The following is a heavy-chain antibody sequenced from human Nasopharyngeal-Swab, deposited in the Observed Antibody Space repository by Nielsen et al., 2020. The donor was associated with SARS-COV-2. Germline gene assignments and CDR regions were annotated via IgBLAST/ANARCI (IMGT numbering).Heavy chain of an antibody. CDR3: ARDLGIRFLEWLPGFDP. CDR1: GGSISSYY. Sequence: SETLSLTCTVSGGSISSYYWSWIRQPPGKGLEWIGYIYYSGSTNYNPSLKSRVTISVDTSKNRFSLKLSSVTAADTAVYYCARDLGIRFLEWLPGFDPWGQGTLVTVSS. CDR2: IYYSGST. V-gene: IGHV4-59*13. D-gene: IGHD3-3*01. J-gene: IGHJ5*02.